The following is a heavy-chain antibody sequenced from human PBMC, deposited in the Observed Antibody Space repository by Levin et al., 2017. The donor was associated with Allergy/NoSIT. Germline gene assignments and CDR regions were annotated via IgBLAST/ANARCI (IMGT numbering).Heavy chain of an antibody. CDR1: GGSVSSGSYY. Sequence: SETLSLTCTVSGGSVSSGSYYWSWIRQPAGKGLEWIGRIYGSGSTNYNPSLKSRVTISVDTSKNQFSLKLSSVTAADTAVYYCARGKVAVAGRPMDVWGKGTTVTVSS. J-gene: IGHJ6*03. V-gene: IGHV4-61*02. CDR2: IYGSGST. D-gene: IGHD6-19*01. CDR3: ARGKVAVAGRPMDV.